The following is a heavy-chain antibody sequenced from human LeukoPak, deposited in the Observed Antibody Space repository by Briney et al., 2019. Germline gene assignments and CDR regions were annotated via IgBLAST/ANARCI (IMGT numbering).Heavy chain of an antibody. CDR2: MNRNSGNT. CDR3: ARGLRAKGYCSGGSCYSGWKYFQH. V-gene: IGHV1-8*01. D-gene: IGHD2-15*01. Sequence: ASVKVSCKASGYTFTSYDINWVRQATGQGLEWMGWMNRNSGNTGYVQKFQGRVTMTRNTSISTAYMELSSLRSEDTAVYYCARGLRAKGYCSGGSCYSGWKYFQHWGQGTLVTVSS. CDR1: GYTFTSYD. J-gene: IGHJ1*01.